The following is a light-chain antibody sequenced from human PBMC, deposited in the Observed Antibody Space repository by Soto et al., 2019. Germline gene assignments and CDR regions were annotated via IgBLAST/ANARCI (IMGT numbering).Light chain of an antibody. CDR2: AVN. CDR3: FSYAGRYTWV. J-gene: IGLJ3*02. V-gene: IGLV2-11*01. Sequence: QSALTQPRSVSGSPGQSVTISCTGTSSDVGDYNYVSWYQQHPGKAPKLLIYAVNMRPSGVPDRFSGSKSGNTASLTISGLEAEGESVYSRFSYAGRYTWVFGGGTKLTVL. CDR1: SSDVGDYNY.